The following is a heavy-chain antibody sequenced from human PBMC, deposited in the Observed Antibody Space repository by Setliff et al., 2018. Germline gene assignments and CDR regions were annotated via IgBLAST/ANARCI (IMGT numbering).Heavy chain of an antibody. CDR2: ISGSSSYI. D-gene: IGHD3-3*01. V-gene: IGHV3-21*01. J-gene: IGHJ3*02. CDR1: GFTFSSNN. CDR3: ARDTYTIFGVVPSEAHAFDI. Sequence: GGSLRLSCAASGFTFSSNNMHWVRQAPGKGLEWVSCISGSSSYIYYADSVKGRFTISRDNAKNSLYLQMNSLRAEDTAVYYCARDTYTIFGVVPSEAHAFDIWGQGTMVTVSS.